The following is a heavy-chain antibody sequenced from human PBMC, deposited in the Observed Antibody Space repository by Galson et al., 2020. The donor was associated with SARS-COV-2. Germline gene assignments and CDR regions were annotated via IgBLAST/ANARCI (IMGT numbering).Heavy chain of an antibody. J-gene: IGHJ5*02. CDR1: GYTFTSYD. V-gene: IGHV1-8*01. Sequence: ASVKVSCKASGYTFTSYDINWVRQATGQGLEWMGWMNPNSGNTGYAQKFQGRVTMTRNTSISTAYMELSSLRSEDTAVDYCARGDNYYDSSGYYVFNWFDPWGQGTLVTVSS. D-gene: IGHD3-22*01. CDR3: ARGDNYYDSSGYYVFNWFDP. CDR2: MNPNSGNT.